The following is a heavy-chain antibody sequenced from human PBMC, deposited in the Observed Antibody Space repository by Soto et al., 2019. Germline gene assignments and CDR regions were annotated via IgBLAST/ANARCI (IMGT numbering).Heavy chain of an antibody. J-gene: IGHJ5*02. CDR1: GFTFSSYS. CDR3: ARENYYDSSGYPNWFDP. Sequence: GGSLRLSCAASGFTFSSYSMNWVRQAPGKGLEWVSSISSSSSYIYYADSVKGRFTISRDNAKNSLYLQMNSLRAEDTAVYYCARENYYDSSGYPNWFDPWGQGTLVTVSS. V-gene: IGHV3-21*01. CDR2: ISSSSSYI. D-gene: IGHD3-22*01.